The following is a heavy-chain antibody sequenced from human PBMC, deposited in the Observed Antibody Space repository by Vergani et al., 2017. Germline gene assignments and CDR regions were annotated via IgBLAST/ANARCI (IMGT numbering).Heavy chain of an antibody. CDR2: IYPGDSDT. Sequence: EVQLVQSGAEVKTPGESLKISCKGSGYSFTSYWIGWVRQMPGKGLEWMGIIYPGDSDTRYSPSFQGQVTISADKSISTAYLQWSSLKASDTAMYYCARLPRYCSSTSCYDWFDPWGQGTLVTVSS. V-gene: IGHV5-51*01. J-gene: IGHJ5*02. D-gene: IGHD2-2*01. CDR3: ARLPRYCSSTSCYDWFDP. CDR1: GYSFTSYW.